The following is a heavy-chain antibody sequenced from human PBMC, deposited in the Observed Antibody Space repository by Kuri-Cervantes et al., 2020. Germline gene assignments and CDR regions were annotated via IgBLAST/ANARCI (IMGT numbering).Heavy chain of an antibody. J-gene: IGHJ3*02. D-gene: IGHD1-26*01. CDR2: INHSGST. Sequence: SETLSLTCAVYGGSFSGYYRSWIRQPPGKGLEWIGEINHSGSTNYNPSLKSRVTISVDTSKNQFSLKLSSVTAADTAVYFCARRVGPSDSFDIWGQGTMVTVSS. CDR1: GGSFSGYY. CDR3: ARRVGPSDSFDI. V-gene: IGHV4-34*01.